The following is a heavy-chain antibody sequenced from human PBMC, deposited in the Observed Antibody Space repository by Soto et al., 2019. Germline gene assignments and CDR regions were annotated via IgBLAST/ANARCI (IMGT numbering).Heavy chain of an antibody. D-gene: IGHD6-6*01. J-gene: IGHJ6*02. Sequence: SLRLSCAASGFTFSSYGMHWVCQAPGKGLEWVAVISYDGSNKYYADSVKGRFTISRDNSKNTLFLQMNRLRAEDTAVYYCAKGGRVTDSSSSPHYYYGMDGWGQGTTVTVSS. CDR1: GFTFSSYG. CDR2: ISYDGSNK. V-gene: IGHV3-30*18. CDR3: AKGGRVTDSSSSPHYYYGMDG.